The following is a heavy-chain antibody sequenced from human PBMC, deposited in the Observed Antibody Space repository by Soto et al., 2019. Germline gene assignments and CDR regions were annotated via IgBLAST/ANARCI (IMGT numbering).Heavy chain of an antibody. CDR2: CNAGNGNT. J-gene: IGHJ4*02. CDR3: ARGNYYFDY. CDR1: GYTLTRYA. Sequence: QVQLVQSGAEVKKPGASVKVYCKASGYTLTRYAMHWVRQAPGQRLEWMGWCNAGNGNTKYSQKFQGRVTITRDTSASTAYMELSSLRSEDTAVDYCARGNYYFDYWGQGTLVTVSS. V-gene: IGHV1-3*01.